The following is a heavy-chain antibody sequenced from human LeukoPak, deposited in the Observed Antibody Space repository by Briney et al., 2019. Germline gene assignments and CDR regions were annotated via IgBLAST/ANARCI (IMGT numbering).Heavy chain of an antibody. D-gene: IGHD5-24*01. CDR3: AISGDGTYAEMATIEY. CDR1: EGTFSTYA. Sequence: SVKVSCKASEGTFSTYAISWVRQAPGQGLEWMGRIIPIIGIGNYAQKFQGRVTITADKSTSTAYMEVSSLRSEDTAVYYCAISGDGTYAEMATIEYWGQGTLVTVSS. CDR2: IIPIIGIG. V-gene: IGHV1-69*04. J-gene: IGHJ4*02.